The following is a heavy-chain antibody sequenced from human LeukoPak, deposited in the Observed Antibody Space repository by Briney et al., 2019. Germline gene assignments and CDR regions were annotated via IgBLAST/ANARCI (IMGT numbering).Heavy chain of an antibody. Sequence: GASVKVSCTASGYTFTSYGISWVRQAPGQGLEWMGWISSYNGNTNYAQKLQGRVTMTTDTSTSTAYMELRSLRSDDTAVYYCARSSIGVVPAAMLEGGSNFVYWGQGPRVTVSS. CDR1: GYTFTSYG. J-gene: IGHJ4*02. CDR2: ISSYNGNT. V-gene: IGHV1-18*01. CDR3: ARSSIGVVPAAMLEGGSNFVY. D-gene: IGHD2-2*01.